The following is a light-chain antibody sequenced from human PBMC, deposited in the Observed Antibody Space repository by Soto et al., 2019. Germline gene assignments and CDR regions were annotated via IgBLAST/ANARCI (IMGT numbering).Light chain of an antibody. CDR1: STDFVSYNR. CDR3: CSYAGSGTYV. V-gene: IGLV2-18*02. CDR2: EVS. Sequence: QSALTQPPSVSGSPGQSVTISCTGTSTDFVSYNRVSWYQQPPGTAPKLMIYEVSKRPSGVPDRFSGSKSGNTASLTISGLQAEDEADYYCCSYAGSGTYVFGTGTKVTVL. J-gene: IGLJ1*01.